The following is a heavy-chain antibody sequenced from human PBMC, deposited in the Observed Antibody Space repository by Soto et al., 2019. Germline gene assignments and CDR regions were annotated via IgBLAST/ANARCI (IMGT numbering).Heavy chain of an antibody. CDR3: ASVGEDIVVVPAAHYAYYYYGMDV. V-gene: IGHV1-69*13. D-gene: IGHD2-2*01. CDR2: IIPIFGTA. Sequence: ASVKVSCKASGGTFSSYAISWVRQAPGQGLEWMGGIIPIFGTANYAQKFQGRVTITADESTSTAYMELSSLRSEDTAVYYCASVGEDIVVVPAAHYAYYYYGMDVWGQGTTVTVSS. CDR1: GGTFSSYA. J-gene: IGHJ6*02.